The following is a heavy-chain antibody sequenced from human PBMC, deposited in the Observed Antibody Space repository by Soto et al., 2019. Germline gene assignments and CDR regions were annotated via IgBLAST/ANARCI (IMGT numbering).Heavy chain of an antibody. CDR1: GFTFSSYA. CDR2: ISGSGGGT. Sequence: GGSLRLSCAASGFTFSSYAMSWVRQAPGKGLEGVSAISGSGGGTYYADSVKGRFTISRDNSTDSLYMKMNSLRAEDTAVYSCAKLPWGDSSGYYCFDYWGQGALVTVSS. J-gene: IGHJ4*02. CDR3: AKLPWGDSSGYYCFDY. D-gene: IGHD3-22*01. V-gene: IGHV3-23*01.